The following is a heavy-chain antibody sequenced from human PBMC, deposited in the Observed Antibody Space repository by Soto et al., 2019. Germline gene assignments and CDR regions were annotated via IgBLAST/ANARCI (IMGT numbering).Heavy chain of an antibody. J-gene: IGHJ4*02. CDR3: VRLGRDGYTTPIYY. D-gene: IGHD5-12*01. CDR1: GFYFCDYA. CDR2: ITSQRYGGRA. Sequence: GGSLRLSCTPSGFYFCDYAIIWFRQAPGKGLEWVGLITSQRYGGRAEYGASVKGRFTISRDDTIGIAYLQMNSLEADDSAIYYCVRLGRDGYTTPIYYWGQGTQVTVS. V-gene: IGHV3-49*03.